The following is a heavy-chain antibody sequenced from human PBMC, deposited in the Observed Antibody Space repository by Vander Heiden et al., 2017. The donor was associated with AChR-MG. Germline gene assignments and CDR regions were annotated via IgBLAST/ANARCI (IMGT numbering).Heavy chain of an antibody. CDR1: GFTFSSYS. V-gene: IGHV3-21*01. CDR3: TRENYIAVAGLDY. J-gene: IGHJ4*02. CDR2: ISSSSSYI. D-gene: IGHD6-19*01. Sequence: EVQLVESGGGLVKPGGSLRLSCAASGFTFSSYSMNWVRQAPGKGLEWVSSISSSSSYIYYADSVKGRFTISRDNAKNSLYLQMNRLRAEDTAVYYCTRENYIAVAGLDYWGQGTLVTVSS.